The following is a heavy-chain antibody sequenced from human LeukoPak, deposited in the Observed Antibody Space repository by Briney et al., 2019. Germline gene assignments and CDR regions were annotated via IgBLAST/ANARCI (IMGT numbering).Heavy chain of an antibody. CDR3: ARPMVRGVLYFDY. CDR2: ISSSSSTI. J-gene: IGHJ4*02. D-gene: IGHD3-10*01. CDR1: GFMFSTYS. V-gene: IGHV3-48*02. Sequence: PGGSLRLSCAASGFMFSTYSMNWVRQAPGKGLEWVSYISSSSSTIYYADSVKGRFTISRDNAKNSLYLQMNSLRDEDTAVYYCARPMVRGVLYFDYWGQGTLVTVSS.